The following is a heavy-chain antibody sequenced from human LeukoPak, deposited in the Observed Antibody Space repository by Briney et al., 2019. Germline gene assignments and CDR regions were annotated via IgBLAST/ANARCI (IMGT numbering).Heavy chain of an antibody. D-gene: IGHD2-21*02. CDR1: GITFSSYA. J-gene: IGHJ6*02. V-gene: IGHV3-30*04. Sequence: SGGSLRFSCAASGITFSSYAMHWVRQAPGKGLEWVAVISYDGSNKYYADSVKGRFTISRDNSKNTLYLQMNSLRAEDTAVYYCARSGVVVTATQPYYYYGMDVWGQGTTVTVSS. CDR2: ISYDGSNK. CDR3: ARSGVVVTATQPYYYYGMDV.